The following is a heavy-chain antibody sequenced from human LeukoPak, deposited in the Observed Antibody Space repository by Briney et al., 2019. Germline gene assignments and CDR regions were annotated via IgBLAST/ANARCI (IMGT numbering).Heavy chain of an antibody. D-gene: IGHD4-11*01. CDR1: GFTFSSYV. CDR3: ARDSDSDYFLGAFDF. V-gene: IGHV3-30-3*01. Sequence: GGSLRLSCAASGFTFSSYVMHWVRQAPGKGLEWVAVISYDGSNKYYADSVKGRFTISRDNSKNTLYLQMNSLRAEDTAVYYCARDSDSDYFLGAFDFWGQGTMLTVSS. CDR2: ISYDGSNK. J-gene: IGHJ3*01.